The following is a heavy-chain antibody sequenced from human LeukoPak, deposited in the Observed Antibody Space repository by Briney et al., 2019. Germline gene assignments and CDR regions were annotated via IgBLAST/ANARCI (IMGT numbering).Heavy chain of an antibody. D-gene: IGHD1-26*01. CDR1: DASISGSGYY. Sequence: SETLSLTCAVSDASISGSGYYWGWIRQPPGKGLEWIGNIYYSGSTYYNASLQSRVTISIDTSKNQFSLRLNSVTAADTAMYYCAKSGGYGLIDYWGQGTLVTVSS. CDR3: AKSGGYGLIDY. J-gene: IGHJ4*02. V-gene: IGHV4-39*01. CDR2: IYYSGST.